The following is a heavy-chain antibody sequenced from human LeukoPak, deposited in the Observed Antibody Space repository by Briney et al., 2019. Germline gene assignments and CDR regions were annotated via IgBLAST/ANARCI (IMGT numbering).Heavy chain of an antibody. CDR1: GGSISSGSYY. CDR3: ARDKEYSSSSDFDY. V-gene: IGHV4-61*02. D-gene: IGHD6-6*01. J-gene: IGHJ4*02. Sequence: SQTLSLTCTVSGGSISSGSYYWSWIRQPAGRGLEWIGRIYTSGSTNYNPSLKSRVTMSVDTSKNQFSLKLSSVTAADTAVYYCARDKEYSSSSDFDYWGQGTLVTVSS. CDR2: IYTSGST.